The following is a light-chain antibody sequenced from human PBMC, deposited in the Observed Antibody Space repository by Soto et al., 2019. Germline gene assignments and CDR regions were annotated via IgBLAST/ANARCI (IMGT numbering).Light chain of an antibody. Sequence: ETVLTQSPGPLSLSPGERATVSCRASQSVGGNSLAWYQQRPGQAPRLLIYDTSKRATGIPDRFSGSGSGTDFTLTISRLEPADFAVYYCQQYQNSPRTFGQGTKVEIK. V-gene: IGKV3-20*01. J-gene: IGKJ1*01. CDR1: QSVGGNS. CDR2: DTS. CDR3: QQYQNSPRT.